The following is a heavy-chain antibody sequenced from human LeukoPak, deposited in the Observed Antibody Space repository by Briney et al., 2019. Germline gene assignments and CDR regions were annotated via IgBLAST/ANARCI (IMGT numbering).Heavy chain of an antibody. CDR1: GYSFTSYW. CDR3: ARQSGDYSYYYYMDV. D-gene: IGHD2-21*02. Sequence: GESLKISCKGSGYSFTSYWIGWVRQMPGKGLEWMGIIYPGDSDTRYSPSFRGQVTISADKSISTAYLQWSSLKASDTAMYCCARQSGDYSYYYYMDVWGKGTTVTISS. V-gene: IGHV5-51*01. J-gene: IGHJ6*03. CDR2: IYPGDSDT.